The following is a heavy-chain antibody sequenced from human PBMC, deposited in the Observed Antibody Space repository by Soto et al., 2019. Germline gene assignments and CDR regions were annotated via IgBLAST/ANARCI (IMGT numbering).Heavy chain of an antibody. J-gene: IGHJ4*02. Sequence: GGSLRLSCAASGFTFSSYAMSWVRQAPGKGLEWVSAISGSGGSTYYADSVKGRFTISRDNSKNTLYLQMNSLRAEDTAVYYCAKSSMIGGYSYGYWPLYYFDYWGQGTLVTVSS. CDR1: GFTFSSYA. D-gene: IGHD5-18*01. CDR2: ISGSGGST. V-gene: IGHV3-23*01. CDR3: AKSSMIGGYSYGYWPLYYFDY.